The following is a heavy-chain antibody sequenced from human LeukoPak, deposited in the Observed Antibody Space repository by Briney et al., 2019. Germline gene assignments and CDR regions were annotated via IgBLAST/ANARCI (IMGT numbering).Heavy chain of an antibody. CDR3: ARSPGHGSGKY. CDR1: GGSFNGYY. V-gene: IGHV4-34*01. J-gene: IGHJ4*02. CDR2: INHSGST. D-gene: IGHD3-10*01. Sequence: SETLSLTCAVYGGSFNGYYWSWIRQPPGKGLEWIGEINHSGSTNYHPSLKSRVTISVDTSKNQFSLKLSSVTAADTAVYYCARSPGHGSGKYWGQGTLVTVSS.